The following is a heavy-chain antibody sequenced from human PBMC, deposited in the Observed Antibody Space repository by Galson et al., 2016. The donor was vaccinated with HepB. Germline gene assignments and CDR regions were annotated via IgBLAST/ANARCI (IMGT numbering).Heavy chain of an antibody. CDR3: ATGNDKPWELLPDGYYYYDYGMDV. D-gene: IGHD1-26*01. V-gene: IGHV3-15*07. J-gene: IGHJ6*02. CDR2: IKSKADGGAT. Sequence: SLRLSCAGSGFTFRHPWMNWVRQAPGKGLEWVGRIKSKADGGATDYATPVKGRFTISRDDSRNMLYLQMTSLKTEDTAAYYCATGNDKPWELLPDGYYYYDYGMDVWGQGTTVTVSS. CDR1: GFTFRHPW.